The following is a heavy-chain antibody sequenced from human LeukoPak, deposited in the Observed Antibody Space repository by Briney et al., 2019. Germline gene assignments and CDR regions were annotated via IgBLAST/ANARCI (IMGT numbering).Heavy chain of an antibody. CDR3: ARDLGYGPRAFDY. J-gene: IGHJ4*02. CDR2: IFSTGIT. D-gene: IGHD1-1*01. CDR1: GGSISGYY. Sequence: PSETLSLTCTVSGGSISGYYWGWIRQTPGKGLEWIGYIFSTGITKFNPSLWNRVTMSVDTSKKQLSMRLISVTAADTAVYYCARDLGYGPRAFDYWGQGTLVTVSS. V-gene: IGHV4-59*01.